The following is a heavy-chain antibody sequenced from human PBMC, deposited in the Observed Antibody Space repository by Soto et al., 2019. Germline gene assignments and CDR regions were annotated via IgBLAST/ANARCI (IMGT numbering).Heavy chain of an antibody. CDR2: IKHDGSEK. J-gene: IGHJ4*02. CDR1: GFSFSGYW. CDR3: AHPLLAGAGKNC. V-gene: IGHV3-7*01. D-gene: IGHD6-13*01. Sequence: GGSLRLSCAASGFSFSGYWMSWVRQAPGKGLEWVANIKHDGSEKHYVDSVKGRFTISRDNAKNSLYLQMNSLRAEDKGIYYCAHPLLAGAGKNCWGQGTLVTVSS.